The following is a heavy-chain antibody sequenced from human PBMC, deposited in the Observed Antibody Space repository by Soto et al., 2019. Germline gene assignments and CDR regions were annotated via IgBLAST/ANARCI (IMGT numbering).Heavy chain of an antibody. D-gene: IGHD3-9*01. V-gene: IGHV4-59*08. J-gene: IGHJ5*02. CDR1: VVSISSYY. CDR3: ARRVLRYSNWFDP. Sequence: SETLPLTCTVSVVSISSYYWIWIRQPPGKGLEWIGYIYYSGSTNYNPSLKSRVTISVDTSKNQFSLKLSSVTAADTAVYYCARRVLRYSNWFDPWGRGTLVTVSS. CDR2: IYYSGST.